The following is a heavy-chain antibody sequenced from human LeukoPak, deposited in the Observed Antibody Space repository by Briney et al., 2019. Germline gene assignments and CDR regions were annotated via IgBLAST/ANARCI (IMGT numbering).Heavy chain of an antibody. Sequence: GGSLRLSCAASEFTFSSYTMNWVRQAPGKGLEWVSSISSSSSYIYYADSMEGRFTISRDNAKNSLYLQMNSLRAEDTAVYYCAKDLTMIVVVIAFDYWGQGTLVTVSS. CDR2: ISSSSSYI. V-gene: IGHV3-21*04. CDR3: AKDLTMIVVVIAFDY. CDR1: EFTFSSYT. J-gene: IGHJ4*02. D-gene: IGHD3-22*01.